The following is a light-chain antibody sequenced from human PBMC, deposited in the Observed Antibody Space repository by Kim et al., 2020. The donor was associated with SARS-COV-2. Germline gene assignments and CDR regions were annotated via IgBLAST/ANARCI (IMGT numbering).Light chain of an antibody. CDR1: KMGDKY. Sequence: SGSPGQAANITCSGPKMGDKYVSWYQQKTGQSPLLVIYQDKKRPSVIPERFSGSNSGNTATLTISGAQPLDEADYYCQSWDSSTVVFGGGTQLTVL. CDR3: QSWDSSTVV. V-gene: IGLV3-1*01. J-gene: IGLJ3*02. CDR2: QDK.